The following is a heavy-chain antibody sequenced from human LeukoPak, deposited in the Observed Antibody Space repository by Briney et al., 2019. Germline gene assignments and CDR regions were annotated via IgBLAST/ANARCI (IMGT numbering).Heavy chain of an antibody. CDR1: GFTFSSYA. CDR3: AKGKGGSGSYGGYYYGMDV. J-gene: IGHJ6*02. D-gene: IGHD3-10*01. CDR2: ISGSGGST. V-gene: IGHV3-23*01. Sequence: GGSLRLSCAASGFTFSSYAMSWVRQAPGKGLEWVSAISGSGGSTYYADSVKGRFTISRDNSKNTLYLQMNSLRAEDTAVYYCAKGKGGSGSYGGYYYGMDVWGQGTTVTVSS.